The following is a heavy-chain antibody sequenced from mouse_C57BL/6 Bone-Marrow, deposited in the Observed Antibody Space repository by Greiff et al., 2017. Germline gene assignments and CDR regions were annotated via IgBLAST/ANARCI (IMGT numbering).Heavy chain of an antibody. Sequence: EVKLVESGGGLVKPGGSLKLSCAASGFTFSSYTMSWVRQTPEKRLEWVATISGGGGNTYYPDSVKGRFTISRDNAKNTLYLQMSRLRSEDTALYYCAKQGAYYGRDLFDYWGQGTTLTVSS. V-gene: IGHV5-9*01. D-gene: IGHD1-1*01. CDR3: AKQGAYYGRDLFDY. J-gene: IGHJ2*01. CDR1: GFTFSSYT. CDR2: ISGGGGNT.